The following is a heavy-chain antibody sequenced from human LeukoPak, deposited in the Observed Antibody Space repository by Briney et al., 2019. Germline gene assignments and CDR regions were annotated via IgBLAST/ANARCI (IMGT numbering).Heavy chain of an antibody. J-gene: IGHJ6*02. V-gene: IGHV4-39*07. CDR1: GGSISSSSYY. D-gene: IGHD3-16*02. Sequence: SETLSLTCTVSGGSISSSSYYWGWIRQPPGKGLEWIGEIYHSGSTNYNSSLKSRVTISVDKSKNQFSLKLSSVTAEDTAVYYCAGRSYHGMDVWGQGTTVTVSS. CDR2: IYHSGST. CDR3: AGRSYHGMDV.